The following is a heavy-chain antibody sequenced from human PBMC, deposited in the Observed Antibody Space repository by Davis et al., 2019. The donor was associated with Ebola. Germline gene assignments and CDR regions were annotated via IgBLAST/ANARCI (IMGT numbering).Heavy chain of an antibody. V-gene: IGHV4-59*12. D-gene: IGHD4-11*01. CDR2: IYYSGST. J-gene: IGHJ6*02. CDR3: ARGSYYSNTPYYYGMDV. Sequence: PSETLSLTCTVSGGSISSYYWSWIRQPPGKGLEWIGYIYYSGSTNYNPSLKSRVTISVDTSKNQFSLKLSSVTAADTAVYYCARGSYYSNTPYYYGMDVWGQGTTVTVSS. CDR1: GGSISSYY.